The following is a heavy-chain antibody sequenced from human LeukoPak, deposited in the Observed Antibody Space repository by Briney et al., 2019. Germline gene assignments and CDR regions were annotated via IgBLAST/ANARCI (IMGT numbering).Heavy chain of an antibody. Sequence: GGSLRLSCAASGFTFSSYTMHWIRQAPGKGLEWVSSISGSNSYIFYADSVKGRFTVTRDNAKDSLYLQMNSLRAEDTAVYYCARALTTLTYEGYWGQGTLVTVSS. CDR1: GFTFSSYT. CDR2: ISGSNSYI. J-gene: IGHJ4*02. V-gene: IGHV3-21*01. D-gene: IGHD1-1*01. CDR3: ARALTTLTYEGY.